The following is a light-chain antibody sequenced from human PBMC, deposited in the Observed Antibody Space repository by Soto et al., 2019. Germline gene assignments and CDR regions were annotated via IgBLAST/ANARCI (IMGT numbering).Light chain of an antibody. CDR1: QSVSSNY. V-gene: IGKV3-20*01. CDR2: GAS. J-gene: IGKJ1*01. CDR3: QQYGPSQGWP. Sequence: EIVLTQSPGTLSLSPGERATLSCRASQSVSSNYLAWYQQKPGQAPRLLINGASSRATGIPDRFSGSGSGKDFTLTISRLEPEDFAVYYCQQYGPSQGWPFGQGTKVEIK.